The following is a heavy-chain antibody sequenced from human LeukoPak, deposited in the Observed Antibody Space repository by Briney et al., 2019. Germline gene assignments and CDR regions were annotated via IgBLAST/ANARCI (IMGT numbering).Heavy chain of an antibody. V-gene: IGHV4-39*07. Sequence: PSETLSLTCTVSGGSISSSSYYWGWIRQPPGKGLEWIGSIYYSGSTYYNPSLKSRVTISVDTSKNQFSLKLSSVTAADTAVYYCARDRRKMATIDSFDYWGQGTLVTVSS. CDR2: IYYSGST. D-gene: IGHD5-24*01. J-gene: IGHJ4*02. CDR1: GGSISSSSYY. CDR3: ARDRRKMATIDSFDY.